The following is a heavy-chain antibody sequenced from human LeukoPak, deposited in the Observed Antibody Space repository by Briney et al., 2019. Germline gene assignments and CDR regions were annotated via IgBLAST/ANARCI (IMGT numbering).Heavy chain of an antibody. J-gene: IGHJ4*02. CDR1: GGSFSGYY. V-gene: IGHV4-34*01. D-gene: IGHD1-26*01. CDR2: INHSGST. Sequence: SETLSLTCAVYGGSFSGYYWSWIRQPPGKGLEWIGEINHSGSTNYNPSLKSRVTISVDTSKNQFSLKLSSVTAADTAAYYCARQMEASGSYYGGLDYWGQGTLVTVSS. CDR3: ARQMEASGSYYGGLDY.